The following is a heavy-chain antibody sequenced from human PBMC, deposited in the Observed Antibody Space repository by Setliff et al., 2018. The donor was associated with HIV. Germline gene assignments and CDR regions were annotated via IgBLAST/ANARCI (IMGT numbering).Heavy chain of an antibody. D-gene: IGHD3-3*01. CDR2: INPNSGGI. V-gene: IGHV1-2*02. CDR3: ARGKKFLEWLLRENAFDI. J-gene: IGHJ3*02. Sequence: ASVKVSCKASGYTFTGYYMHWVRQAPGQGLEWMGRINPNSGGINYAQKFQGRVTMTSDTSISTAYIELSRLRSDYTAVYYCARGKKFLEWLLRENAFDIWGQGTMVTVSS. CDR1: GYTFTGYY.